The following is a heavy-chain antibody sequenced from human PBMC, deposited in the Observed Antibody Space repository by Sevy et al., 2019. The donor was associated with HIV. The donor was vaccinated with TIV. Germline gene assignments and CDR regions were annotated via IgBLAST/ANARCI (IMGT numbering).Heavy chain of an antibody. Sequence: GGSLRLSCAAFGFIFSNYGMQWVRQAPGKGLEWVSVISGRGDTTYYADSVKGRLTISRDNSRNTLYLQMNSLRAEDTAVYYCAKDRRYGDIGLFDYWGQGTLVTVSS. CDR3: AKDRRYGDIGLFDY. D-gene: IGHD4-17*01. V-gene: IGHV3-23*01. CDR2: ISGRGDTT. J-gene: IGHJ4*02. CDR1: GFIFSNYG.